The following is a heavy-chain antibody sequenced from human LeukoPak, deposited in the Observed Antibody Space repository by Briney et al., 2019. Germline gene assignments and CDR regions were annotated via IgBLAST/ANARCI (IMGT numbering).Heavy chain of an antibody. V-gene: IGHV3-9*01. CDR1: GFTFDDYA. CDR3: AKDIWGGSPDGYNRFDF. J-gene: IGHJ4*02. Sequence: PGRSLRLSCAASGFTFDDYAMHWVRQAPGKGLEWVSGISWNSGSIGYADSVKGRFTISRDNAKNSLYLQMNSLRADDTALYYCAKDIWGGSPDGYNRFDFWGQGTLVTVSS. D-gene: IGHD5-24*01. CDR2: ISWNSGSI.